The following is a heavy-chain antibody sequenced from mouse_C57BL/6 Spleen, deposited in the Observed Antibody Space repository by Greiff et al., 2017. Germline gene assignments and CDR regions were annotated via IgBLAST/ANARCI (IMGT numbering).Heavy chain of an antibody. J-gene: IGHJ2*01. V-gene: IGHV1-55*01. CDR2: IYPGSGST. Sequence: QVQLQQPGAELVKPGASVKMSCKASGYTFTSYWITWVKQRPGQGLEWIGDIYPGSGSTNYNEKFKSKATLTVDTSSSTAYMQLSSLTSEDSAVYYCVIYYGNYEYYFDYWGQGTTLTVSA. CDR1: GYTFTSYW. CDR3: VIYYGNYEYYFDY. D-gene: IGHD2-1*01.